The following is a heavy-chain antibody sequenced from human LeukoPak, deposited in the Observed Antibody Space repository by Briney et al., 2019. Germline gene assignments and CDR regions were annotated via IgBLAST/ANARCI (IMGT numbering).Heavy chain of an antibody. CDR2: IHHGGST. CDR3: ARGRYSTGWYVFDY. CDR1: GGSFSGYY. V-gene: IGHV4-34*01. J-gene: IGHJ4*02. Sequence: PSETLSLTCAVYGGSFSGYYWSWIRQPPGKGLEWIGEIHHGGSTNHNPSLKSRVTISVDTSKNQFSLRLSSVTAADTAVYYCARGRYSTGWYVFDYWGQGSLVSVPP. D-gene: IGHD6-19*01.